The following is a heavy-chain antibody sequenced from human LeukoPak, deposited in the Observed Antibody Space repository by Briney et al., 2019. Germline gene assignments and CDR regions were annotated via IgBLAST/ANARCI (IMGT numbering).Heavy chain of an antibody. J-gene: IGHJ3*02. Sequence: GGSLRLSCAASGFTFSTFAMIWVRQPPGKGLEWVSSIFPSGGEIHYADSVKGRFTISRDNSKNTLYLQMNGLRAEDTAMYYCAKVSLNMVNDAFDIWGQGTMVSVSS. D-gene: IGHD4/OR15-4a*01. CDR3: AKVSLNMVNDAFDI. CDR2: IFPSGGEI. CDR1: GFTFSTFA. V-gene: IGHV3-23*01.